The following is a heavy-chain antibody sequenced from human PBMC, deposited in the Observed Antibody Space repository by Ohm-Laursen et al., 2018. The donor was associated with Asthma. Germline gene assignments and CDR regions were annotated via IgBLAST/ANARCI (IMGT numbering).Heavy chain of an antibody. CDR1: GFTFSTYW. J-gene: IGHJ4*02. CDR2: VYGDGSNT. D-gene: IGHD4-17*01. Sequence: SLRLSCAASGFTFSTYWMHWVRQAPGKGLVWVSRVYGDGSNTIYADSVKGRFTISRDNAENTLYLQMNSLRAEDTAVYYCTRGGHYGSYFDYWGQGTLVTVSS. CDR3: TRGGHYGSYFDY. V-gene: IGHV3-74*01.